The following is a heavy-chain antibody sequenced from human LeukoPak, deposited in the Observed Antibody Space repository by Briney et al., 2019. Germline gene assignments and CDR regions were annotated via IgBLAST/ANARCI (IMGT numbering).Heavy chain of an antibody. CDR3: AKDSGWYQGLDY. Sequence: GGSLRLSCAASGFTFSSYAMSWVRQAPGKGLEWVSAISGSGGSTYYADSVKGRFTISRDNSKNTLYLQMSSLRAEDTAVYYCAKDSGWYQGLDYWGQGTLVTVSS. CDR2: ISGSGGST. J-gene: IGHJ4*02. CDR1: GFTFSSYA. V-gene: IGHV3-23*01. D-gene: IGHD6-19*01.